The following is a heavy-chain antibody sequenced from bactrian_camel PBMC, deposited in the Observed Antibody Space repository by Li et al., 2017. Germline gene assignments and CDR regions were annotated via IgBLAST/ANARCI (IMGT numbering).Heavy chain of an antibody. CDR3: AAMAKGSLVITDTCGVGRAL. J-gene: IGHJ4*01. V-gene: IGHV3S55*01. Sequence: HVQLVESGGGSVQAGGSLNLSCTATGGTFDGSDVGWYRQIPGIECELVAMWNSGGSIWEDDSVKGRFTISPDKTKNIVYLLMNSLKPEDTAVYYCAAMAKGSLVITDTCGVGRALWGQGTQVTVS. CDR1: GGTFDGSD. CDR2: WNSGGSI. D-gene: IGHD3*01.